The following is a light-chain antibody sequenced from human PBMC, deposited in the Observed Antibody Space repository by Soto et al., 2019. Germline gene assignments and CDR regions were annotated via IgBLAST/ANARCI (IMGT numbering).Light chain of an antibody. Sequence: QSVLSQPPSASGTPGQRVTISCSGSSSNIGRNYIYWYQQLPGTAPKLLIYGNSNRPSGVPDRFSGSKSGTSASLAITGLQAEDEADYYCQSSDSSLNVFGTGTKVTVL. J-gene: IGLJ1*01. CDR2: GNS. CDR3: QSSDSSLNV. V-gene: IGLV1-40*01. CDR1: SSNIGRNY.